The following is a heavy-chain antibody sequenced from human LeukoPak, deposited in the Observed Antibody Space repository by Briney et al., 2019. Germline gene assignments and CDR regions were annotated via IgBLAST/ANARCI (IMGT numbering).Heavy chain of an antibody. CDR1: GGTFSSYA. D-gene: IGHD2-15*01. CDR2: IIPIFGTA. Sequence: ASVKVSCKASGGTFSSYAISWVRRAPGQGLEWMGGIIPIFGTANYAQKFQGRVTITADESTSTAYMELSSLRSEDTAVYYCARDGVGYCSGGSCYYYYMDVWGKGTTVTVSS. V-gene: IGHV1-69*13. CDR3: ARDGVGYCSGGSCYYYYMDV. J-gene: IGHJ6*03.